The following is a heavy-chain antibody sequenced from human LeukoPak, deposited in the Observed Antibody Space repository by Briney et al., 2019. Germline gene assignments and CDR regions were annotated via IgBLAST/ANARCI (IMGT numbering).Heavy chain of an antibody. CDR2: IYYSGGT. Sequence: GSLRLSCAASGFTFSSYTMRWVRQPPGKGLEWIGSIYYSGGTYYNPSLKSRVTISVDTSKNQFSLNLSSVTAADTAVYYCARRHTVTVDYWGQGTLVTVSS. D-gene: IGHD4-11*01. CDR3: ARRHTVTVDY. J-gene: IGHJ4*02. V-gene: IGHV4-39*01. CDR1: GFTFSSYT.